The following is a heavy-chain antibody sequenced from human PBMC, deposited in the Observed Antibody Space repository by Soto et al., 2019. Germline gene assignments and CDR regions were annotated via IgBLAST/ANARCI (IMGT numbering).Heavy chain of an antibody. CDR3: ARVYSGSYSDS. Sequence: PSETLSLTCAVSGASIRSNNRWSWVRQPPGKGLEWIGEIFHSGSTNYNPSLKTRLTISVDKSKNQFSLKLSSVTAADTAVYYCARVYSGSYSDSWGRGTLVTAPQ. CDR1: GASIRSNNR. CDR2: IFHSGST. J-gene: IGHJ4*02. D-gene: IGHD1-26*01. V-gene: IGHV4-4*02.